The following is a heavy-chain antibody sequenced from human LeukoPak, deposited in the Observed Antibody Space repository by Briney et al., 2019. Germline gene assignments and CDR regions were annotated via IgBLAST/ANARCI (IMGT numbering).Heavy chain of an antibody. Sequence: SETLSLTCTVSGGSISSGSYYWSWIRQPAGKGLEWIGRIYTSGSTNYNPSLKSRVTISVDTSKNQFSLKLSSVTAADTAVYYCASQDYGGNSVDYWGQGTLVTVSS. D-gene: IGHD4-23*01. CDR3: ASQDYGGNSVDY. J-gene: IGHJ4*02. V-gene: IGHV4-61*02. CDR2: IYTSGST. CDR1: GGSISSGSYY.